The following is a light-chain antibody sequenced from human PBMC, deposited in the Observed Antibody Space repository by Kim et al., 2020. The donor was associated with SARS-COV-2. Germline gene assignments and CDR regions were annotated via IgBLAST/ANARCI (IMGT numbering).Light chain of an antibody. J-gene: IGKJ1*01. V-gene: IGKV1-8*01. CDR3: QQYYSYPRT. CDR2: APS. Sequence: ATTGDRVTCACRASQGISSYLAWYQQKPWKAPKLLIYAPSTLQIGAPSRFCVSGSGTDFTLTISCLQSEDFATYYCQQYYSYPRTFSQGTKVDIK. CDR1: QGISSY.